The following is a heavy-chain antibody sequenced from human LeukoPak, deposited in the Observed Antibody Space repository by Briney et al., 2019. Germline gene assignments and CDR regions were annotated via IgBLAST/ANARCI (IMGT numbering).Heavy chain of an antibody. D-gene: IGHD3-10*01. V-gene: IGHV3-48*04. CDR1: GFTFSTYS. CDR3: VRRGLIVTEYLQH. CDR2: ISSSGSNI. Sequence: GGSLRLSCEASGFTFSTYSMNWVRQAPGKGPEWVSYISSSGSNIYYADSVKGRFTISRDNAKNSLYLQMNSLRAEDTAVYYCVRRGLIVTEYLQHWGQGTLVTVSS. J-gene: IGHJ1*01.